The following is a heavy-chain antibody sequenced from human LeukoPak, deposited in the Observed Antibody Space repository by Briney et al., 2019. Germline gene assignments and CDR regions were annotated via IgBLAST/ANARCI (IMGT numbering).Heavy chain of an antibody. V-gene: IGHV3-7*01. Sequence: PGGSLRLSCAASGFTFSGYWMSWVRQAPGKGLEWVANIKQEGSEKYYVDSVKGRFTISRDNAKNSLYLQMNSLRAEDTAVYYCARGNYYCSGGSCYWGGFDYWGQGTLVTVSS. CDR3: ARGNYYCSGGSCYWGGFDY. D-gene: IGHD2-15*01. CDR1: GFTFSGYW. CDR2: IKQEGSEK. J-gene: IGHJ4*02.